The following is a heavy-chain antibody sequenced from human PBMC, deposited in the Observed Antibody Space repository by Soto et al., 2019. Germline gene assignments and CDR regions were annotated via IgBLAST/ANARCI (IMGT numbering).Heavy chain of an antibody. Sequence: DEQLVESGGGSLQPGGSLRLSGAASGFTLRNYAMIWVRQSPGKGLEWVSLISGGGGSTNYADSVKGRFSISRDNSQNMLYLQMNGLRGEDTALYYCAKLKGGLGRFYGMDAWGQGTMVIVSS. V-gene: IGHV3-23*04. D-gene: IGHD3-3*01. CDR1: GFTLRNYA. J-gene: IGHJ6*02. CDR2: ISGGGGST. CDR3: AKLKGGLGRFYGMDA.